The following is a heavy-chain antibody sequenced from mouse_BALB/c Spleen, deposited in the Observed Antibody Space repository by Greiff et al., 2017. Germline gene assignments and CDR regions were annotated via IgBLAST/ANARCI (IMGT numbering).Heavy chain of an antibody. V-gene: IGHV5-12-1*01. D-gene: IGHD1-1*01. Sequence: EVHLVESGGGLVKPGGSLKLSCAASGFAFSSYDMSWVRQTPEKRLEWVAYISSGGGSTYYPDTVKGRFTISRDNAKNTLYLQMSSLKSEDTAMYYCARQVYYYGSALFDYWGQGTTLTVSS. CDR1: GFAFSSYD. CDR2: ISSGGGST. CDR3: ARQVYYYGSALFDY. J-gene: IGHJ2*01.